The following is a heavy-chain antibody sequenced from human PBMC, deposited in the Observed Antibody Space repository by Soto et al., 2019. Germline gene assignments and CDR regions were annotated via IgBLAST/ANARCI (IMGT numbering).Heavy chain of an antibody. CDR3: ARLAGDWSPFDS. Sequence: KTSETLSLTCTVSGGSINRYYWSWIRQPPGKGLEWIGYISYSGSTTYNSSLKSRVTISVDTSKNQFSLKVTSVTAADTALYYCARLAGDWSPFDSWGQGARVTVSS. V-gene: IGHV4-59*01. D-gene: IGHD2-21*01. CDR1: GGSINRYY. CDR2: ISYSGST. J-gene: IGHJ4*02.